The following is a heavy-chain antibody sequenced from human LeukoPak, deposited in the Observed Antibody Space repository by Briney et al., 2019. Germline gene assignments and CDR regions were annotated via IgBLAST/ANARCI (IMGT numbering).Heavy chain of an antibody. CDR1: GFTFSKHW. CDR3: ARAPSYSNYGMDV. V-gene: IGHV3-74*01. D-gene: IGHD4-11*01. Sequence: GALRLSCAASGFTFSKHWMHWVRQVPGKGLVWVPRINSDGSSTSYADSVKGRFTISRDNAKNTLYLQMNSLRAEDTAVHYCARAPSYSNYGMDVWGQGPRVTVSS. CDR2: INSDGSST. J-gene: IGHJ6*02.